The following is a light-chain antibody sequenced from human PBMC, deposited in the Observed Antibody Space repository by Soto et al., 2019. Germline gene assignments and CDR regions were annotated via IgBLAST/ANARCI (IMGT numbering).Light chain of an antibody. CDR2: DNN. Sequence: QSVLTQPPSVSGAPGQRVTISCTGTNSNIGNNFVSWYQQFPGTAPKLLIYDNNKRPSGIPDRFSGSKSGTSATLGITGLQTGDEADYYCGTWDSSVNAPYVFGNGTKVTVL. CDR1: NSNIGNNF. CDR3: GTWDSSVNAPYV. J-gene: IGLJ1*01. V-gene: IGLV1-51*01.